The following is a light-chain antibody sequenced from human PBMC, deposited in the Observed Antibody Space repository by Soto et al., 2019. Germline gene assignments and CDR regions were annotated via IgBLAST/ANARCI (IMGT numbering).Light chain of an antibody. Sequence: EIVSTQSPATLSLSPGERATLSCRASQSVSSFLVWYQQKPGQAPRLLIYDASNRATGIPARFSGSGSGTDFTLTVSSLEPEDFAVYYCQQRTNWLGTFGQGTKLEIK. CDR3: QQRTNWLGT. J-gene: IGKJ2*02. CDR2: DAS. CDR1: QSVSSF. V-gene: IGKV3-11*01.